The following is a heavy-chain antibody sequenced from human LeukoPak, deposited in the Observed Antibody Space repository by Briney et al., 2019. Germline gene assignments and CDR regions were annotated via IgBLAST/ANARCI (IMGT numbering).Heavy chain of an antibody. CDR3: ARVNYYDRSGYYRVYFAY. J-gene: IGHJ4*02. CDR2: IKEDGSEK. D-gene: IGHD3-22*01. Sequence: SGGSLRLSCAASGFTLSDYHMDWVRQAPGKGLEWVANIKEDGSEKDYVDSVKGRFTISRDNAKNSMYLQMNSLRAEDTAVYYCARVNYYDRSGYYRVYFAYWGQGTLVTVSS. V-gene: IGHV3-7*05. CDR1: GFTLSDYH.